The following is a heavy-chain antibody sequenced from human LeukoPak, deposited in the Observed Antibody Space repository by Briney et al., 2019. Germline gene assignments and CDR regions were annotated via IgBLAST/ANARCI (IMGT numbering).Heavy chain of an antibody. Sequence: GGSLRLSCTASEFTFSTYDMNWVRQAPGKGLDWVSTISASGGHTYYADSVKGRFAISRDNSGNTLTLQMHSLRVEDTAVYYCVRRVQLDYWGQGTLVSVPS. CDR1: EFTFSTYD. J-gene: IGHJ4*02. CDR2: ISASGGHT. CDR3: VRRVQLDY. D-gene: IGHD3-10*01. V-gene: IGHV3-23*01.